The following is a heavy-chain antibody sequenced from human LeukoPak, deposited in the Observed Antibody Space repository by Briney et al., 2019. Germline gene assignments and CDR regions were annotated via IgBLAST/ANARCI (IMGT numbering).Heavy chain of an antibody. CDR3: ARADCSSTSCDLDY. D-gene: IGHD2-2*01. CDR2: IFYSGNT. V-gene: IGHV4-59*01. J-gene: IGHJ4*02. Sequence: SETLSLTCSVSGDSMRSYSWTWIRQPPGKGPEWIGDIFYSGNTNYNPSLESRVTMSIDTSKNQFSLKLSSVTAADTAVYYCARADCSSTSCDLDYWGQGTLVTVSS. CDR1: GDSMRSYS.